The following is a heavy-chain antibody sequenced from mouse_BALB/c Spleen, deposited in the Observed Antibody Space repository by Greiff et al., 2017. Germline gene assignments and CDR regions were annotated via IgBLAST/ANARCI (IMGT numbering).Heavy chain of an antibody. D-gene: IGHD4-1*01. J-gene: IGHJ3*01. V-gene: IGHV1-4*02. CDR2: INPSSGYT. CDR3: AGTGSEAWFAY. Sequence: VQLQQSAAELARPGASVKMSCKASGYTFTSYTMHWVKQRPGQGLEWIGYINPSSGYTEYNQKFKDKTTLTADKSSSTAYMQLSSLTSEDSAVYYCAGTGSEAWFAYWGQGTLVTVSA. CDR1: GYTFTSYT.